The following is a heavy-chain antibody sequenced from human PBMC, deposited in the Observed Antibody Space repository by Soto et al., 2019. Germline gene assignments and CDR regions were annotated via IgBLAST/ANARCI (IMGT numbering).Heavy chain of an antibody. J-gene: IGHJ6*03. V-gene: IGHV3-73*01. CDR1: GFTFSGSA. Sequence: EVQLVESGGGLVQPGGSLKLSCAASGFTFSGSAMHWVRQASGKGLEWVGRIRSKANSYATAYAASVKGRFTISRDDSKNTAYLQMNSLKTEDTAVYYCTHQTGIEDTVTTYHYYYMDVWGKGTTVTVSS. CDR2: IRSKANSYAT. D-gene: IGHD4-4*01. CDR3: THQTGIEDTVTTYHYYYMDV.